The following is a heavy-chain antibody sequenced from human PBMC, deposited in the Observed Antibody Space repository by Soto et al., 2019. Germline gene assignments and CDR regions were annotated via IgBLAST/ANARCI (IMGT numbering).Heavy chain of an antibody. V-gene: IGHV3-30*18. Sequence: QVQLVESGGGVVQPGRSLRLSCAASGFTFSSYGMHWVRQAPGKGLEWVAVISYDGSNKYYADSVKGRFTISRDNSKNTLYLQMNSLGAEDTAVYYCAKNMVPAAMYRNAFDIWGQGTMVTVSS. CDR3: AKNMVPAAMYRNAFDI. J-gene: IGHJ3*02. CDR2: ISYDGSNK. CDR1: GFTFSSYG. D-gene: IGHD2-2*01.